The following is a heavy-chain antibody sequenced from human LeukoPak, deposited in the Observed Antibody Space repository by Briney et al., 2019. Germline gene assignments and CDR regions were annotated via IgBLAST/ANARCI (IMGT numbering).Heavy chain of an antibody. D-gene: IGHD1-1*01. CDR3: AKSGEELDVGFDY. J-gene: IGHJ4*02. Sequence: ASVKVSCKASGYAFTSYDINWVRQATGQGLEWMGWMNPNSGNTGYAQKFQGRVTMTRNTSISTAYMELSSLRSEDTAVYYCAKSGEELDVGFDYWGQGTLVTVSS. CDR1: GYAFTSYD. V-gene: IGHV1-8*01. CDR2: MNPNSGNT.